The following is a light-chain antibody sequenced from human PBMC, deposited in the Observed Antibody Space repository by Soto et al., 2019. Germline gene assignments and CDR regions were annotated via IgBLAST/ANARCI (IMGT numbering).Light chain of an antibody. V-gene: IGKV1-27*01. CDR1: QGISNY. J-gene: IGKJ4*01. CDR3: QKYNSAPAPT. Sequence: DIQMTQSPSSLSASVGDRVTITCRASQGISNYLAWYQQKPGKVPKLMIYAASTLQSGVPSRFSGSGSRTDFTLTISSLQPEAVATYYCQKYNSAPAPTFGGGTPVQIK. CDR2: AAS.